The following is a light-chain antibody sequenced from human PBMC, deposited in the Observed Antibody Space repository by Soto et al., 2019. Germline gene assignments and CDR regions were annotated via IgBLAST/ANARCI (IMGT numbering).Light chain of an antibody. J-gene: IGKJ1*01. CDR1: QTIISW. V-gene: IGKV1-5*03. CDR3: QHYNSYSEA. CDR2: KAS. Sequence: DIQMTQSPSTLSGSVGDRVTITCRASQTIISWLAWYQQKPGKAPKLLIYKASTLKSGVPSRFSGSGSGTEFTLTISSLQPDDFATYYCQHYNSYSEAFGQRTKVDVK.